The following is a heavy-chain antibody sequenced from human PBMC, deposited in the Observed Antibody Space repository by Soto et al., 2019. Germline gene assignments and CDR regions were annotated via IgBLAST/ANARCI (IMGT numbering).Heavy chain of an antibody. CDR3: VASLPASGINWRDP. CDR1: GASINSGGYY. Sequence: SETLSLTCTVSGASINSGGYYWSWIRQLPGKGLEWIGYFYFSGSTSYNPSLESRVTISLDTSQNQFSLKLSSVTAAYTAVYYCVASLPASGINWRDPWGLETLVTVSS. J-gene: IGHJ5*02. D-gene: IGHD6-13*01. CDR2: FYFSGST. V-gene: IGHV4-31*03.